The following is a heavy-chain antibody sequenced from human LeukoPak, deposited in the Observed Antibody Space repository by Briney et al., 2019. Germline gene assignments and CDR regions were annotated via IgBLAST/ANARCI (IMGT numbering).Heavy chain of an antibody. V-gene: IGHV3-30-3*01. D-gene: IGHD3-10*01. CDR1: GFTFRNYV. J-gene: IGHJ4*02. CDR3: AREGYYGSGSLDIDY. Sequence: GGSLRLSCAASGFTFRNYVIHWVRQAPGKGLEWVAVTSSDLNVKLYADSVKGRFTISRDNSRSTLYLQMNSLRPEDTAIYYCAREGYYGSGSLDIDYWGQGTLVTVSS. CDR2: TSSDLNVK.